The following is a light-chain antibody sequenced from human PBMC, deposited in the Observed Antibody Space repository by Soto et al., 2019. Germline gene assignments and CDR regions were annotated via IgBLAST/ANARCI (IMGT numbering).Light chain of an antibody. CDR1: QSVSNN. Sequence: EIVMTQSPATLSVSPGERATLSCRASQSVSNNLAWYQQKPGQAPRLLIFGASSRATGIPARFSGSGSGTEFNLTISSLQSEDFAVYFCQQYDDWLRLTFGGGTKVEIK. J-gene: IGKJ4*01. V-gene: IGKV3D-15*01. CDR3: QQYDDWLRLT. CDR2: GAS.